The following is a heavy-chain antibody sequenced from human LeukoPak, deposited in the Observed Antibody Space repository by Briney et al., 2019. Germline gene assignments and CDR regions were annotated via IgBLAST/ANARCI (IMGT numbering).Heavy chain of an antibody. Sequence: PSETLSLTCTVFGTSMSSSSFFWGWIRQAPGKGLQWIGNTYFSGSAFYSPSLQSRVTISVDPSKNQFSLKLTSVTAANTAVYYCARRRQYNSSLFWNFDLWGRGTLVTVSS. V-gene: IGHV4-39*07. D-gene: IGHD1-1*01. CDR3: ARRRQYNSSLFWNFDL. CDR2: TYFSGSA. CDR1: GTSMSSSSFF. J-gene: IGHJ2*01.